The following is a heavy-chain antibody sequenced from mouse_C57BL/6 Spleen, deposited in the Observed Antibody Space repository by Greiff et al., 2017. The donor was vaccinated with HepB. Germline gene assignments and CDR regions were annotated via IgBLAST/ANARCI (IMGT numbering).Heavy chain of an antibody. V-gene: IGHV1-82*01. CDR2: IYPGDGDT. J-gene: IGHJ2*01. CDR1: GYAFSSSW. CDR3: ARWDDYDGYYFDY. D-gene: IGHD2-4*01. Sequence: VQLVESGPELVKPGASVKISCKASGYAFSSSWMNWVKQRPGKGLEWIGRIYPGDGDTNYNGKFKGKATLTADKSSSTAYMQLSSLTSEDSAVYFCARWDDYDGYYFDYWGQGTTLTVSS.